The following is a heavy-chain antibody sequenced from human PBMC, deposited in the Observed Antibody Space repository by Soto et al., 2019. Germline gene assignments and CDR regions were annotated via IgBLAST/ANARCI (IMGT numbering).Heavy chain of an antibody. CDR3: AKSKHPPGEIFDP. J-gene: IGHJ5*02. V-gene: IGHV3-30*18. D-gene: IGHD3-16*01. Sequence: QVQLVESGGGVVQPGRSLRLSCAVSGFTFSNYGMHWVRQAPGKGLEWVAVISYDGSNKYYADSVKGRFTISRDISKNTLYLQVNSLRAEDTAVYYCAKSKHPPGEIFDPWGQGTLVTVSS. CDR1: GFTFSNYG. CDR2: ISYDGSNK.